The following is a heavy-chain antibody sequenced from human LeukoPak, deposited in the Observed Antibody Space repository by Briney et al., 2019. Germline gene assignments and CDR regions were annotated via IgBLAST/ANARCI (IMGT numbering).Heavy chain of an antibody. CDR1: GFIFSSYG. CDR2: IWYDGGNK. V-gene: IGHV3-33*01. D-gene: IGHD5-24*01. CDR3: ARAAGGGSDAFDI. Sequence: PGRSLRLSCAASGFIFSSYGMHWVRQAPGKGLEWVASIWYDGGNKYYADSVKGRFTISRDNSKNTLYLQMGSLRAEDTAVYYCARAAGGGSDAFDIWGQGTMVTVSS. J-gene: IGHJ3*02.